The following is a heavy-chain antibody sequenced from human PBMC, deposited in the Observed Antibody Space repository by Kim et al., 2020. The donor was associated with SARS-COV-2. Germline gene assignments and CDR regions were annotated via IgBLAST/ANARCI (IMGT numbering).Heavy chain of an antibody. CDR3: ARHRSGWNDNRFDP. CDR1: GYTFTSYD. D-gene: IGHD1-1*01. V-gene: IGHV1-8*01. J-gene: IGHJ5*02. CDR2: MNPNSGNT. Sequence: ASVKVSCKASGYTFTSYDINWVRQAPGQGLEWLGWMNPNSGNTGYSPKFQGRVTMTRDASTNTAYMELSSLRSEDTAVYYCARHRSGWNDNRFDPWGQGTLVTVSS.